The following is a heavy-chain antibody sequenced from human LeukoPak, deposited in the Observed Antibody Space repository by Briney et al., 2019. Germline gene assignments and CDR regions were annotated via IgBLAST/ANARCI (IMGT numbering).Heavy chain of an antibody. CDR2: FDPEDGET. D-gene: IGHD3-10*01. CDR1: GGTFSSYA. CDR3: APRSYGSGSYYNVDRLWFDP. J-gene: IGHJ5*02. V-gene: IGHV1-24*01. Sequence: ASVKVSCKASGGTFSSYAISWVRQAPGKGLEWMGGFDPEDGETIYAQKFQGRVTMTEDTSTDTAYMELSSLRSEDTAVYYCAPRSYGSGSYYNVDRLWFDPWGQGTLVTVSS.